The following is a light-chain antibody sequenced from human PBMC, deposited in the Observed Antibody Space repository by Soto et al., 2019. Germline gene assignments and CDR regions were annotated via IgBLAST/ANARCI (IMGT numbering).Light chain of an antibody. Sequence: QSVLTQPPSASGTPGQRVTISCSGGSSNIGTNFVSWYQLLPGTAPKLLIFRNNQRPSGVPDRFSGSRSGTSAPLAISGLRSEDEADYFCAAWDDNLSALVFGGGTKLNVL. CDR3: AAWDDNLSALV. CDR1: SSNIGTNF. CDR2: RNN. J-gene: IGLJ2*01. V-gene: IGLV1-47*01.